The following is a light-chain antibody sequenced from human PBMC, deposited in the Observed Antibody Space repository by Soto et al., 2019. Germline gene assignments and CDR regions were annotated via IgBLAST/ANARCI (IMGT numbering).Light chain of an antibody. CDR3: QQYGYSPIT. Sequence: GESATLSCRASRSVSNYLAWYQQKPGKAPKLLIYAASTLQSGVPSSFSGSGSGTDFTLTISSLQPEDFAVYYCQQYGYSPITFGQGTRLEIK. J-gene: IGKJ5*01. CDR2: AAS. CDR1: RSVSNY. V-gene: IGKV1-8*01.